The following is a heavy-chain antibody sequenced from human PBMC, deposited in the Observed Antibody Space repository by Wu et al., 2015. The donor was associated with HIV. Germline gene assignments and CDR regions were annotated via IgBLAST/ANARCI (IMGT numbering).Heavy chain of an antibody. V-gene: IGHV1-46*01. CDR2: INPSGGST. J-gene: IGHJ4*02. D-gene: IGHD2-2*01. CDR1: GYTFTGFY. Sequence: QVQLVQSGAEVKKPGASVKVSCKASGYTFTGFYMYWLRQAPGQGLEWMGIINPSGGSTSYAQKFQGRVTITADESTSTAYMELSSLRSEDTAVYYCARAGSGYCSSTSNGACFDYWAREPWSPSPQ. CDR3: ARAGSGYCSSTSNGACFDY.